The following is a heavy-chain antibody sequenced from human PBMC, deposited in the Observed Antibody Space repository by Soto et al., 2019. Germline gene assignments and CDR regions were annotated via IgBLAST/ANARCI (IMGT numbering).Heavy chain of an antibody. CDR2: ISYDGRNK. CDR3: VKDGSSGWPYFYDMDV. D-gene: IGHD6-19*01. V-gene: IGHV3-30*18. J-gene: IGHJ6*02. CDR1: GFTFSSYG. Sequence: VGSLRLSCTASGFTFSSYGMHWVRQAPGKGLEWVAVISYDGRNKYYADAVKGRFTISRDNSKNTLYLQMSSLRAEDTAVYYCVKDGSSGWPYFYDMDVWGQGTTVTVSS.